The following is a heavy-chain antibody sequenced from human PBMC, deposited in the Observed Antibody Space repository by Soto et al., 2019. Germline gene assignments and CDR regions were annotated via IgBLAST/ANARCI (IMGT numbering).Heavy chain of an antibody. V-gene: IGHV3-21*01. CDR1: GFTFSSYS. CDR3: ARAGAVAGTFYYFKDV. Sequence: PGGSLRLSCAASGFTFSSYSMNWVRQAPGKGLEWVSSISSSSYIYYADSVKGRFTISRDNAKNSLYLQMNSLRAEDTAVYYCARAGAVAGTFYYFKDVPRRGTTDIVSS. J-gene: IGHJ6*03. CDR2: ISSSSYI. D-gene: IGHD6-19*01.